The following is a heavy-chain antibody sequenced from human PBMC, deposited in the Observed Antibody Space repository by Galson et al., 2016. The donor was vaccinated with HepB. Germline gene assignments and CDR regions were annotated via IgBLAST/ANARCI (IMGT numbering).Heavy chain of an antibody. CDR3: VRDHSVVPTTAYNWFDP. V-gene: IGHV3-74*01. CDR2: INSDGTIS. J-gene: IGHJ5*02. Sequence: SLRLSCAASGFAFSSHWMHWVRQDLGQGLVWVSRINSDGTISNYADSVKGRFIISRDNAKNTLYLQMHSLRAEDTAVYFCVRDHSVVPTTAYNWFDPWGRGTLVTVSS. CDR1: GFAFSSHW. D-gene: IGHD4-23*01.